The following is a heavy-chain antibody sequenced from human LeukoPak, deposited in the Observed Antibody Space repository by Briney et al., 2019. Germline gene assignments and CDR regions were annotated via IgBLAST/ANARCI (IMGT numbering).Heavy chain of an antibody. CDR1: GYSISSGYY. V-gene: IGHV4-38-2*02. Sequence: SETLSLTCTVSGYSISSGYYWGWIRQPPGKGLEWIGSIYHSGSTYYNPSLKSRVTISVDTSKNQFSLKLSSVTAADTAVYYCARVESDFWSGPTYFDYWGQGTLVTVSS. CDR3: ARVESDFWSGPTYFDY. J-gene: IGHJ4*02. D-gene: IGHD3-3*01. CDR2: IYHSGST.